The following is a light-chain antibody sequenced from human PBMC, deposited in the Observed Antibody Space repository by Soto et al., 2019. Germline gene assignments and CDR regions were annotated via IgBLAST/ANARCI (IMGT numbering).Light chain of an antibody. CDR3: QQLKNYPLT. CDR1: QGISSY. V-gene: IGKV1-9*01. J-gene: IGKJ4*01. Sequence: DIQLTQSPSFLSAAVGDRVTVTCRASQGISSYLAWYQQKPGKAPKLLIYAASTLQSGVPSRFSGSASGTEFTLTISSLHPEDFATYYCQQLKNYPLTFGGGTKVEIK. CDR2: AAS.